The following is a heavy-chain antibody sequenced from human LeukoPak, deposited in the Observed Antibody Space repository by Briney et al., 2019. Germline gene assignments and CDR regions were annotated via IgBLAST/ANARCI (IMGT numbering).Heavy chain of an antibody. Sequence: ASVKVSCKASGGTFRSYAITWVRQAPGQGLEWMGWMNPNSGNTGYAQKFQGRVTITRNTSISTAYMELSSLRSEDTAVYYCARALRFLEWVSWDWGQGTLVTVSS. CDR2: MNPNSGNT. CDR3: ARALRFLEWVSWD. V-gene: IGHV1-8*01. J-gene: IGHJ4*02. D-gene: IGHD3-3*01. CDR1: GGTFRSYA.